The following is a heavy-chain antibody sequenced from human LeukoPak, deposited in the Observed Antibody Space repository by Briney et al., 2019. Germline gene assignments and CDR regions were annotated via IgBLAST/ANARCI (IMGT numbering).Heavy chain of an antibody. CDR1: GFTFSSHP. Sequence: PGGSLRLSCAASGFTFSSHPMHWVRQAPGKGLEWVAVISFDGSHKYYADSVKGRFTISRDNSKNTLYLQMNSLRPEDTAVYYCAKELKPMIVVADLFDYWGQGTLVTVSS. CDR3: AKELKPMIVVADLFDY. D-gene: IGHD3-22*01. CDR2: ISFDGSHK. V-gene: IGHV3-30*04. J-gene: IGHJ4*02.